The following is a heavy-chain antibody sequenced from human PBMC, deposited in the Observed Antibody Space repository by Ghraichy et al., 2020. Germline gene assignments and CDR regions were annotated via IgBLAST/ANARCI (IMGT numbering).Heavy chain of an antibody. Sequence: GGSLRLSCAASGFTFSSYWMSWVRQAPGKGLEWVANIKPDGSERYYVDSVKGRFTISRDNAKNSLYLQMNSLRGEDTAVYYCARDRLTVASWVNWFDPRGQGTLVTVSS. D-gene: IGHD4-23*01. J-gene: IGHJ5*02. CDR2: IKPDGSER. V-gene: IGHV3-7*03. CDR3: ARDRLTVASWVNWFDP. CDR1: GFTFSSYW.